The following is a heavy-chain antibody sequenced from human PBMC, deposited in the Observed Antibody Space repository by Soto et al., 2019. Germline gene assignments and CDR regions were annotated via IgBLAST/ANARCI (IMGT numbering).Heavy chain of an antibody. CDR3: ARDLWTKHPTDS. Sequence: PGGSLRLPCAASGCTFSSYLMSWVRQAPGKGLEWVANIKEDGSEKYYVDSVKGRFTISRDNAKNSLYLQMNSLRADDTAVYYCARDLWTKHPTDSWGQGTVVPVSS. CDR1: GCTFSSYL. D-gene: IGHD1-1*01. J-gene: IGHJ4*02. V-gene: IGHV3-7*03. CDR2: IKEDGSEK.